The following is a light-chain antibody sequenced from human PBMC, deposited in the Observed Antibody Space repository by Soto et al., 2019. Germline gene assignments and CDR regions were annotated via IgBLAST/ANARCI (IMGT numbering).Light chain of an antibody. CDR1: ESIRTC. V-gene: IGKV1-5*01. J-gene: IGKJ1*01. Sequence: MQMTQSPAILSASIGDRLTITCRASESIRTCLAWYQHKPGKAPKFLIYDASSLESGVPSRFSGSGSGTEFTLTISNLQPDDFATYFCQQYNNYPRTFGQGTKVDI. CDR2: DAS. CDR3: QQYNNYPRT.